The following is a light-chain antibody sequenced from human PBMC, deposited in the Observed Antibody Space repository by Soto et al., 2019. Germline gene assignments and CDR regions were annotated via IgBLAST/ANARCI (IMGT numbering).Light chain of an antibody. CDR1: SSDVGSYNR. CDR2: EVS. Sequence: HSALTQPPSASGFPGQSVTISCTGTSSDVGSYNRVSWYQQSPGTAPKLMIYEVSNRPSGVPDRFSGSKSGNTASLTISGLQAEDEADYYCSSYTSSSTYVFGTGTKVTVL. CDR3: SSYTSSSTYV. V-gene: IGLV2-18*02. J-gene: IGLJ1*01.